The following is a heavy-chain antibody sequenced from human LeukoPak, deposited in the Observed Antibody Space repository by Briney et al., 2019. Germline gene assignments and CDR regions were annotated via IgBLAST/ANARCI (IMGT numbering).Heavy chain of an antibody. CDR2: ISSSSSYI. D-gene: IGHD3-22*01. CDR1: GFTFSSYS. V-gene: IGHV3-21*01. J-gene: IGHJ4*02. Sequence: GGSLRLSCAASGFTFSSYSMNWVRQAPGKGLEWVSSISSSSSYIYYADSVKGRFTISRDNAKNSLYLQMNSLRAEDTAVYYCAKRPYYDSSGYYLGYYFDYWGQGTLVTVSS. CDR3: AKRPYYDSSGYYLGYYFDY.